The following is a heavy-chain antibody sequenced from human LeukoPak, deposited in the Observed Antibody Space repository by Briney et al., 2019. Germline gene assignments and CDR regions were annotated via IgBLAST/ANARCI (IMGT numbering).Heavy chain of an antibody. CDR3: ATRKIQGIIGHYYSGMDV. J-gene: IGHJ6*02. CDR1: GGPFRAFY. CDR2: VNHSGGT. V-gene: IGHV4-34*01. Sequence: SSETLSLTCDVSGGPFRAFYWSWIRQPPGKGLEWIGEVNHSGGTNYSPSLKSRVTISLDTSKNQFSLKVNSVTAADTAVYYCATRKIQGIIGHYYSGMDVWGQGTTVTVSS.